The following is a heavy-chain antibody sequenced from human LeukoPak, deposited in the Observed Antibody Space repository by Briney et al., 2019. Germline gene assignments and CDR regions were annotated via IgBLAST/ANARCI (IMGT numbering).Heavy chain of an antibody. V-gene: IGHV3-23*01. CDR3: AKEEEVNYDILTGYYKYFDY. Sequence: PGGSLRLSCAASGFTFSSYAMSWVRQAPGKGLEWVSAISGSGGSTYYADSVKGRFTISRDNSKNTLYLQMNSLRAEDTAVYYCAKEEEVNYDILTGYYKYFDYWGQGTLVTVSS. CDR1: GFTFSSYA. D-gene: IGHD3-9*01. J-gene: IGHJ4*02. CDR2: ISGSGGST.